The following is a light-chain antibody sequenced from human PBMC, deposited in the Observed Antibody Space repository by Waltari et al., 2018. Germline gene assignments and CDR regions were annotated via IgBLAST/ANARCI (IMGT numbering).Light chain of an antibody. CDR1: QAISSW. Sequence: EIQMTQSPSSVSASVGARVPITCRASQAISSWLAWYQQKPGNSPYLLIYHASNLQSGVPSRFSGSGSGTDFTLTISSLRPEDSAIYYCQQGSAFPPTFGQGTKVEIK. CDR2: HAS. CDR3: QQGSAFPPT. J-gene: IGKJ1*01. V-gene: IGKV1-12*01.